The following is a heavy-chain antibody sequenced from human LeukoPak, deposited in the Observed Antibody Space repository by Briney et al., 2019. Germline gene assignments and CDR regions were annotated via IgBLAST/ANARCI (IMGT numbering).Heavy chain of an antibody. J-gene: IGHJ4*02. CDR1: GGSFSGYY. CDR2: INHSGST. Sequence: SETLSLTCAVYGGSFSGYYWSWIRQPPGKGLEWIGEINHSGSTNYNPSLKSRVTISVDTSKNQFSLKPSSVTAADTAVYYCASGYSYFGYWGQGTLVTVSS. D-gene: IGHD5-18*01. CDR3: ASGYSYFGY. V-gene: IGHV4-34*01.